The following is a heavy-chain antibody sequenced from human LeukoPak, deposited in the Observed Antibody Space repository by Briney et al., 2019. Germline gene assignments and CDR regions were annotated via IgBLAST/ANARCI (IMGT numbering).Heavy chain of an antibody. J-gene: IGHJ4*02. D-gene: IGHD2-2*01. CDR3: ARDSGGKKGQLLDY. Sequence: PSETLSLTCSVSGGSISSYQWTWIRQPAGKGLEWIGRMYASGSTNYNPSLKSRVTMSVDTSKNQFSLKLSSVTAADTAVYYCARDSGGKKGQLLDYWDQGKLVTVSS. V-gene: IGHV4-4*07. CDR1: GGSISSYQ. CDR2: MYASGST.